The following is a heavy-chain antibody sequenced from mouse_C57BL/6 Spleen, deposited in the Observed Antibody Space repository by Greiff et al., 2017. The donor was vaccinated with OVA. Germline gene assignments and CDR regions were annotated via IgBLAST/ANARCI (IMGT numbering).Heavy chain of an antibody. CDR3: ARHEDDYDEWWFDY. CDR1: GFTFSSYG. CDR2: ISSGGSYT. J-gene: IGHJ2*01. Sequence: EVQVVESGGDLVKPGGSLKLSCAASGFTFSSYGMSWVRQTPDKRLEWVATISSGGSYTYYPASVKGRFTISRDNAKNTLYLQMSSLKSEDTAMYYCARHEDDYDEWWFDYWGQGTTLTVSS. V-gene: IGHV5-6*01. D-gene: IGHD2-4*01.